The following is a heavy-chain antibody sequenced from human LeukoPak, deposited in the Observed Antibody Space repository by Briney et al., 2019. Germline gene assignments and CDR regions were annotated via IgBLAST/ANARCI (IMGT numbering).Heavy chain of an antibody. Sequence: GGSLKLSCAASGFTFSGSAMHWVRQASGKGLEWVGRIRSKANSYATEYVASVKGRFTISRDDSKNMAYLQMNSLKTEDTAVYYCTRLNYQLLEDYYYDYMDVWGKGTTVTVSS. V-gene: IGHV3-73*01. CDR3: TRLNYQLLEDYYYDYMDV. D-gene: IGHD2-2*01. CDR2: IRSKANSYAT. J-gene: IGHJ6*03. CDR1: GFTFSGSA.